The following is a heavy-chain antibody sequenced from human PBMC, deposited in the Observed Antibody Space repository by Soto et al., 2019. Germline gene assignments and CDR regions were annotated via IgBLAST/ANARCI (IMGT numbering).Heavy chain of an antibody. Sequence: SVKVSCKASGGTFSSYAISRVRQAPGQGLEWMGGIIPLFGTANYAQKFQGRVTITADESTSTAYMELSSLRSEDTAVYYCARVGVGYSRSADRPRGYYYYGMDVWGQGTTVTAS. J-gene: IGHJ6*02. CDR1: GGTFSSYA. CDR3: ARVGVGYSRSADRPRGYYYYGMDV. CDR2: IIPLFGTA. D-gene: IGHD6-6*01. V-gene: IGHV1-69*13.